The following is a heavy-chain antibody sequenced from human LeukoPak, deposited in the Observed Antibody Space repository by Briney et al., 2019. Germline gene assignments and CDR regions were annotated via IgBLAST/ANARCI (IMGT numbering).Heavy chain of an antibody. Sequence: SETLSLTCTVSGGSISNTSHYWGWIRQPPGKGLEWIGSVYYSGSTYYNPSLKSRVTISVDTSKNQFSLRLSSVTATDMAVYFCARLGYSVSWTDCWGQGILVTVSS. CDR3: ARLGYSVSWTDC. D-gene: IGHD6-13*01. CDR1: GGSISNTSHY. CDR2: VYYSGST. J-gene: IGHJ4*02. V-gene: IGHV4-39*01.